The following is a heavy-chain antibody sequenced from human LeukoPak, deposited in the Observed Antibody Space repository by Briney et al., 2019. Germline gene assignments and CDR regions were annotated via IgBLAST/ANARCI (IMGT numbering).Heavy chain of an antibody. Sequence: PSETLSLTCTVSGGSISSYYWSWIRQPPGKGLEWIGYIYYSGSTNYNPSLKSRVTISVDKSKNQFSLKLSSVTAADTAVYYCARVPSSGWLYYYGMDVWGKGTTVTVSS. V-gene: IGHV4-59*01. CDR3: ARVPSSGWLYYYGMDV. D-gene: IGHD6-19*01. CDR1: GGSISSYY. J-gene: IGHJ6*04. CDR2: IYYSGST.